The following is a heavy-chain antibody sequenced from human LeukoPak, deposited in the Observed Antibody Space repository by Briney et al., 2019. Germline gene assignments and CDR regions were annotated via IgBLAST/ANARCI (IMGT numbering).Heavy chain of an antibody. D-gene: IGHD3-22*01. J-gene: IGHJ4*02. CDR2: IYHSGST. V-gene: IGHV4-38-2*02. CDR3: ARDGKYYDTPSQL. Sequence: SETLSLTCTVSGYSISSGYYWGWIRQPPGKGLEWIGSIYHSGSTYYNPSLKSRVTISVDTSKNQFSLKLSSVTAADTAVYYCARDGKYYDTPSQLWGQGTLVTVSS. CDR1: GYSISSGYY.